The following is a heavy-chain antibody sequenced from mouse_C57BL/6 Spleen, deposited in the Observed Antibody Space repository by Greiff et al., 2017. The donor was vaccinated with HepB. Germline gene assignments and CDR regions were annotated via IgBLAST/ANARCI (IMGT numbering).Heavy chain of an antibody. D-gene: IGHD2-4*01. V-gene: IGHV1-64*01. Sequence: QVQLQQPGAELVKPGASVKLSCKASGYTFTSYWMHWVKQRPGQGLEWIGMIHPNSGSTNYNEKFKSKATLTVDKSSSTAYMQLSSLTSEDSAVYYCARWYDYLYYFDYWGQGTTLTVSS. J-gene: IGHJ2*01. CDR1: GYTFTSYW. CDR3: ARWYDYLYYFDY. CDR2: IHPNSGST.